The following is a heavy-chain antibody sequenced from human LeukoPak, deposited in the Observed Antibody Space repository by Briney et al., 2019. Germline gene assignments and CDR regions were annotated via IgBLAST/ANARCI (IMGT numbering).Heavy chain of an antibody. D-gene: IGHD3-22*01. J-gene: IGHJ4*02. Sequence: ASVKVSCKASGYTFTTYGISWVRQAPGQGPEWMGWISAYNGNTHYAQKLQGRVTMTTDTSTSTAYMELRSLRSDDTAVYYCAREGLDRVGFDYWGQGTLVTVSS. V-gene: IGHV1-18*01. CDR2: ISAYNGNT. CDR3: AREGLDRVGFDY. CDR1: GYTFTTYG.